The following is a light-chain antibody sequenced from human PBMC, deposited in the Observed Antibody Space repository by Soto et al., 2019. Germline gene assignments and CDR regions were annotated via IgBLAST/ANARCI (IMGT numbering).Light chain of an antibody. CDR1: SSDVGGYDY. CDR2: EVT. J-gene: IGLJ1*01. V-gene: IGLV2-8*01. CDR3: ASYAGSRIPYV. Sequence: QSVLTQPPSASGSPGQSVTISCTGTSSDVGGYDYVSWYQQHPGKAPKLIIFEVTKRSSGVPDRFSGSKSANTASLTVSGLLAEDEAHYFCASYAGSRIPYVFGTGTKVTVL.